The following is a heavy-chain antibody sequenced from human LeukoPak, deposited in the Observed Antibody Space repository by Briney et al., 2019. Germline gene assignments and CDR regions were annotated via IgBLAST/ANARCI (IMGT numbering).Heavy chain of an antibody. J-gene: IGHJ4*02. D-gene: IGHD6-13*01. V-gene: IGHV1-2*02. CDR2: INPNSGGT. CDR1: GYTFTGYY. Sequence: ASVKVSCKASGYTFTGYYMHWVRQAPGQGLEWMGWINPNSGGTNYAQKFQGRVTMTRDTSISTAYMEPSRLRSDDTAVYYCARDPAAAGFPIDYWGQGTLVTVSS. CDR3: ARDPAAAGFPIDY.